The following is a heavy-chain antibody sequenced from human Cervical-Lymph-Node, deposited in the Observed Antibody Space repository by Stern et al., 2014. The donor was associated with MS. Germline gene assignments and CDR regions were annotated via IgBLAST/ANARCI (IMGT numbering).Heavy chain of an antibody. V-gene: IGHV4-59*13. J-gene: IGHJ4*02. D-gene: IGHD3-10*01. CDR3: ARDSRDYFDY. CDR2: IYDSGTT. CDR1: GDSISGYY. Sequence: QLVQSGPGLVKPSETLSLTCTVSGDSISGYYWNWIRQPPGKGLEWIGYIYDSGTTNYNPSLKSRVTISVDTSKNQFSLRLSSVTAADTAVYYCARDSRDYFDYWGQGSLVTVSS.